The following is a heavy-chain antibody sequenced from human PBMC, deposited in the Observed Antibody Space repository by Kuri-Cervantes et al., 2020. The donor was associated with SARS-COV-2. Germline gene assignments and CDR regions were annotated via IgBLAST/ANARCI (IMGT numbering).Heavy chain of an antibody. Sequence: SVKVSCKASGYTFTSYSISWVRQAPGQGLEWMGGIIPIFGTANYAQKFQGRVTITADESTSTAYMELSSLRSEDTAVYYCATAKGGSYISAFDIWGQGTMVTVSS. V-gene: IGHV1-69*13. CDR1: GYTFTSYS. CDR2: IIPIFGTA. D-gene: IGHD1-26*01. J-gene: IGHJ3*02. CDR3: ATAKGGSYISAFDI.